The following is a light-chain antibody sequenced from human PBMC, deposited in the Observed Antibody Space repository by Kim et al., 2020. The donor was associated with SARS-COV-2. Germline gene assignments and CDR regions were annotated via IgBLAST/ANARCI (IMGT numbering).Light chain of an antibody. V-gene: IGLV2-14*04. CDR1: SSDVGPCNY. CDR2: DVS. Sequence: GQSFTISCTGTSSDVGPCNYVSWYQQNPGKAPKLVIYDVSKRPSGVSNRFSGSKSGNTASLTISGLQAEDEADYYCSSFTSTNAWVFGGGTKLTVL. CDR3: SSFTSTNAWV. J-gene: IGLJ3*02.